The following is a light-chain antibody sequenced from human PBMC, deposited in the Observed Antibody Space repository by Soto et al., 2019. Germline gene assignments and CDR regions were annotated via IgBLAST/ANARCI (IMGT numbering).Light chain of an antibody. CDR1: QSISSSY. CDR3: QKYSSSPPEFT. Sequence: EIVLTQSPGTLSLSPGERATLSCRASQSISSSYLAWYQQRPGQAPRLLIFGASYRATGIPDRFSGSGSGTDFTLTFSRLEPEDFPVYNCQKYSSSPPEFTLGPGTKMDSK. CDR2: GAS. V-gene: IGKV3-20*01. J-gene: IGKJ3*01.